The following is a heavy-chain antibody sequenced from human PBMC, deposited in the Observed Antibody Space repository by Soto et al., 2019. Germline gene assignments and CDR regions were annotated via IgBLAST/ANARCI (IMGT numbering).Heavy chain of an antibody. CDR1: GGSISSGGYY. D-gene: IGHD2-15*01. J-gene: IGHJ4*02. CDR2: IYYSGST. CDR3: ARAPGEVPVVVVAATTYYFDY. V-gene: IGHV4-31*03. Sequence: QVQLQESGPGLVKPSQTLSLTCTVSGGSISSGGYYWSWIRQHPGKGLEWIGYIYYSGSTYYNPSLKSRVTISVDTSKNQFSLKLSSVTAADTAVYYCARAPGEVPVVVVAATTYYFDYWGQGTLVTVSS.